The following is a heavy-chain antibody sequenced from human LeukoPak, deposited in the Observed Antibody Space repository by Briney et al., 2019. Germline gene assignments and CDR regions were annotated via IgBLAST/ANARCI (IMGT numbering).Heavy chain of an antibody. CDR1: GFTFSSYW. D-gene: IGHD3-10*01. CDR3: AFGSGREGYMDV. V-gene: IGHV3-74*01. CDR2: INSDGSST. Sequence: GGSLRLSCAASGFTFSSYWMHWVRQAPGKGLVWVSRINSDGSSTSYADSVKGRFTISRDNAKNTLYLQMNSLRAEDTAVYYCAFGSGREGYMDVWGKGTTVSVYS. J-gene: IGHJ6*03.